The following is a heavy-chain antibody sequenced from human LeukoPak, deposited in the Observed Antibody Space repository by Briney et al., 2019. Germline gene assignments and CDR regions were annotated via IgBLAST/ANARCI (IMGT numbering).Heavy chain of an antibody. V-gene: IGHV3-30-3*01. J-gene: IGHJ3*02. CDR2: ISYDGSNK. CDR3: ARVGLDYDFWSGYYREDAFDI. Sequence: GGSLRLSCAASGFTFSSYAMHWVRQAPGKGLEWVAVISYDGSNKYYADSVKGRFTISRDNSKNTLYPQMNSLRAEDTAVYYCARVGLDYDFWSGYYREDAFDIWGQGTMVTVSS. CDR1: GFTFSSYA. D-gene: IGHD3-3*01.